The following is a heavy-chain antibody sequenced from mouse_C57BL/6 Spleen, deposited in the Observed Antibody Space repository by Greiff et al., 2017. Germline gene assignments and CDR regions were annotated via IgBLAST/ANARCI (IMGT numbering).Heavy chain of an antibody. CDR3: ARDSSGFAY. CDR1: GYTFTSYW. V-gene: IGHV1-55*01. Sequence: QVQLQQPGAELVKPGASVKMSCKASGYTFTSYWITWVKQRPGQGLEWIGDIYPGSGSTNYNEKFKGKATFTADTSSNTAYMQLSSLTTEDSAIYYCARDSSGFAYWGQGTLVTVSA. CDR2: IYPGSGST. D-gene: IGHD3-2*02. J-gene: IGHJ3*01.